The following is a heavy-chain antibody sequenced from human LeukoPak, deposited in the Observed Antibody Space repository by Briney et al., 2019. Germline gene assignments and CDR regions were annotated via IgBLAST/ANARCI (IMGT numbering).Heavy chain of an antibody. J-gene: IGHJ4*02. CDR3: ARDPSGLWTTNYFDY. CDR1: GYTFTSYY. Sequence: ASVKVSCKASGYTFTSYYMHWVRQAPGQGLEWMGIINPSGGSTSYAQKFQGRVTMTRDTSTSTVYMELSSLRSEDTAVYYCARDPSGLWTTNYFDYWGQGTLVTVSS. V-gene: IGHV1-46*01. D-gene: IGHD5-18*01. CDR2: INPSGGST.